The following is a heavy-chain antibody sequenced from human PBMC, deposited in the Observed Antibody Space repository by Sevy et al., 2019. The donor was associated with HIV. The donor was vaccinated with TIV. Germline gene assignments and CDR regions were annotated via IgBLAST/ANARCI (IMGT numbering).Heavy chain of an antibody. Sequence: SETLSLTCTVSGGSISSYYWSWIRQPPGKGLEWIGYIYYSGSTNYNPSLKSRVTISVDTSKNQFSLKLSSVTAADTAVYYCARGALFRNYLFDFGYWGQGTLVTVSS. CDR2: IYYSGST. V-gene: IGHV4-59*13. CDR1: GGSISSYY. J-gene: IGHJ4*02. CDR3: ARGALFRNYLFDFGY. D-gene: IGHD1-7*01.